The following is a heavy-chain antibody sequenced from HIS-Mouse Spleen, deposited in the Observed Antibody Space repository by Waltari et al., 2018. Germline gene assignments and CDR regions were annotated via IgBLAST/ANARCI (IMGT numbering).Heavy chain of an antibody. Sequence: QVQLVQSGAEVKKPGASVKVSCKASGYTFTGYYMHWVRTAPGQGLEWRGWSNTDRGGTNYAQKVQGRVTMTRDTSISTAYRELSRLRSDDTAVYYCARGEKQQLDYWGQGTLVTVSS. CDR3: ARGEKQQLDY. CDR1: GYTFTGYY. CDR2: SNTDRGGT. D-gene: IGHD6-13*01. V-gene: IGHV1-2*02. J-gene: IGHJ4*02.